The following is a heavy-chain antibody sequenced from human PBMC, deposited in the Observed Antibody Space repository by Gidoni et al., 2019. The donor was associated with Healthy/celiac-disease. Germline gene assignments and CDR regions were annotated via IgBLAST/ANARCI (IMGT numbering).Heavy chain of an antibody. CDR2: IYYSGST. CDR3: ARVGSGSYYDY. J-gene: IGHJ4*02. CDR1: GGSISSSSYY. Sequence: QLQLQASGPGLVKLSATLSPTCTLSGGSISSSSYYWGWIRQPPGKGLEWIGSIYYSGSTYYNPSLKSRVTISVDTAKNQFSLKLSSVTAADTAVYYCARVGSGSYYDYWGQGTLVTVSS. D-gene: IGHD1-26*01. V-gene: IGHV4-39*07.